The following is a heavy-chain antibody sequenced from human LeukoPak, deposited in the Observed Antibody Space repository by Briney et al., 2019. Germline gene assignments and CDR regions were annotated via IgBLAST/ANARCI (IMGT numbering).Heavy chain of an antibody. CDR1: GFTFSSYG. D-gene: IGHD6-13*01. CDR3: AKGTYSFYGMDV. CDR2: ISYDGSNK. J-gene: IGHJ6*02. Sequence: GRSLRLSCAASGFTFSSYGMHWVRQAPGKGLEWVAVISYDGSNKYYADSVKGRFTISRDNSKNTLYLQMNSLRAEDTAVYYCAKGTYSFYGMDVWGQGTLVTVSS. V-gene: IGHV3-30*18.